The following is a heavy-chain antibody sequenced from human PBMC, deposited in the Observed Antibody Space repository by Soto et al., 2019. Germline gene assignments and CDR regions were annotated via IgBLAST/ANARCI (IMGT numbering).Heavy chain of an antibody. V-gene: IGHV3-23*01. Sequence: GGSLRLSCAASGFTFSSFAMSWVRQAPGKGLDWVSAISGSGGSTYSADSVKGRFTISRDNSKNTLFLQMNSLRAEDTAVYYCASLGVGDWANYYYYYGMDVWGQGTTVTVSS. CDR1: GFTFSSFA. CDR3: ASLGVGDWANYYYYYGMDV. D-gene: IGHD2-21*02. J-gene: IGHJ6*02. CDR2: ISGSGGST.